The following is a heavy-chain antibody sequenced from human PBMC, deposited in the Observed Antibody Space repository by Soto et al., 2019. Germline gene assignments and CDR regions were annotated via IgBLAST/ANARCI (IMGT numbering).Heavy chain of an antibody. CDR1: GFTFSSYA. Sequence: GGSLRLSCAASGFTFSSYAMSWVRQAPGKGLEWVSAISGSGGSTYYADSVKGRFAISRDNSKNTLYLQMNSLRAEDTAVYYCAKVGESSYDILTGSSYGMDVWGQGTTVTVS. J-gene: IGHJ6*02. D-gene: IGHD3-9*01. CDR2: ISGSGGST. CDR3: AKVGESSYDILTGSSYGMDV. V-gene: IGHV3-23*01.